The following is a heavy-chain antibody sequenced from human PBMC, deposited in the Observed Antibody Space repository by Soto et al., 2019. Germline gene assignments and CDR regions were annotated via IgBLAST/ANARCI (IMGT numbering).Heavy chain of an antibody. CDR3: AKDRGIQLWPYFDY. J-gene: IGHJ4*02. CDR2: ISGSGGST. CDR1: GFTFDTYW. D-gene: IGHD5-18*01. Sequence: GGSLRLSCAASGFTFDTYWMNWVRQAPGKGPESVSAISGSGGSTYYADSVKGRFTISRDNSKNTLYLQMNSPRAEDTAVYYCAKDRGIQLWPYFDYWGQGTLVTVSS. V-gene: IGHV3-23*01.